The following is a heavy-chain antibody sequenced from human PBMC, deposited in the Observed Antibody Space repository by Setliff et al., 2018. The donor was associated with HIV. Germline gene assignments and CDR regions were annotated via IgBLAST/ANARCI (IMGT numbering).Heavy chain of an antibody. CDR3: ARTDYGGNWGAFDI. V-gene: IGHV5-51*01. D-gene: IGHD4-17*01. Sequence: GESLKISCKGSGCSFASYWIGWVRQMPGKGLEWMGIIYPGDSDARYSPSFQGRVTISADKSISTAYLQWSSLKASDTAIYYCARTDYGGNWGAFDIWGQGTMVTVSS. CDR1: GCSFASYW. CDR2: IYPGDSDA. J-gene: IGHJ3*02.